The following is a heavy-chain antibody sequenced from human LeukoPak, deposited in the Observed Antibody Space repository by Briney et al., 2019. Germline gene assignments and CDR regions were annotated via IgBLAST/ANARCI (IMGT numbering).Heavy chain of an antibody. D-gene: IGHD3-22*01. CDR2: IKPDGSEK. V-gene: IGHV3-7*01. J-gene: IGHJ3*02. CDR3: ARGDYYDSSGNFIDAFDI. Sequence: PGGSLRLSCAASGFAFSSYWMTWVRQAPGKGLEWVANIKPDGSEKYYVDSVKGRFTISRDNAKNSLYLQMNSLKAEDTAVYYCARGDYYDSSGNFIDAFDIWGQGTMVTVSS. CDR1: GFAFSSYW.